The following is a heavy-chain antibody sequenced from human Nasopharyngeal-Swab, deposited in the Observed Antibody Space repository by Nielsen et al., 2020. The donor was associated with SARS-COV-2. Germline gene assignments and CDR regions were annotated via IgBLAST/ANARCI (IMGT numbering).Heavy chain of an antibody. V-gene: IGHV5-51*01. D-gene: IGHD1-26*01. J-gene: IGHJ4*02. CDR2: TYPGDSDT. CDR1: GYSFSNYW. CDR3: AKMGDYQRRTFDY. Sequence: GESLKIPCQVSGYSFSNYWIGWVRQMPGKGLEWMGATYPGDSDTRYSSSFQGQVTISVDRSITTAYLQWSSLRASDTAVYFCAKMGDYQRRTFDYWGQGTLVTVSS.